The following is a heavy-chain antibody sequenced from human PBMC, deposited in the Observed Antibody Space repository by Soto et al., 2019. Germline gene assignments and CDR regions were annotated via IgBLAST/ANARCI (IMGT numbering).Heavy chain of an antibody. D-gene: IGHD3-10*01. CDR1: GYTFTGYY. CDR2: INPNSGVT. CDR3: ASSASIGTNWFDP. Sequence: ASVKVSCKASGYTFTGYYMHWVRQAPGQGLEWMGWINPNSGVTNYAQKFQGWVTMTRDTSISTAYMELSRLRSDDTAVYYCASSASIGTNWFDPWGQGTLVTVSS. J-gene: IGHJ5*02. V-gene: IGHV1-2*04.